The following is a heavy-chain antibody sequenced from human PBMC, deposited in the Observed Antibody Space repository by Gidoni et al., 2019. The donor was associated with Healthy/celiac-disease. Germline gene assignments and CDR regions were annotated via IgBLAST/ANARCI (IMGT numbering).Heavy chain of an antibody. V-gene: IGHV3-30*01. D-gene: IGHD3-3*01. J-gene: IGHJ4*02. Sequence: QVQLVESGGGVVPPGRSLRLSGAASGFTSSSYAMHWVRQAPGSGLECVAVISYYGSNKYYADSVKGRFTISRDNSKNTLYLQMNSLRAEDTAVYYCARDFKTYYDFWSGYLFDYWGQGTLVTVSS. CDR2: ISYYGSNK. CDR3: ARDFKTYYDFWSGYLFDY. CDR1: GFTSSSYA.